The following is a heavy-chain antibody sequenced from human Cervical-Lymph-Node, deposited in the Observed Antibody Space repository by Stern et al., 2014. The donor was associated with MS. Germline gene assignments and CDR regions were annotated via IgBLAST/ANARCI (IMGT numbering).Heavy chain of an antibody. V-gene: IGHV4-30-2*01. CDR2: IYHRGST. CDR3: ARSSTVTPNAFDI. CDR1: GGSISSGGYS. D-gene: IGHD4-17*01. J-gene: IGHJ3*02. Sequence: QVQLQESGSGLVKPSQTLSLTCAVSGGSISSGGYSWSWIRPPPGKGLEWIGYIYHRGSTYYNPSLKRRVTISVNTSKNQFSLKLSSVTAADTAVYYCARSSTVTPNAFDIWGQGTMVTVSS.